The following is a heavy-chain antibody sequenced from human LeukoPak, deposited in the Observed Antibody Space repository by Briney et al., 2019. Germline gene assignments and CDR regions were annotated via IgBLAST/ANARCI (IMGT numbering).Heavy chain of an antibody. CDR1: GFTFSRHA. D-gene: IGHD6-19*01. V-gene: IGHV3-30*04. Sequence: PGRSLRLSCAASGFTFSRHAMHWVRQAPGKGLEWVALISSDGSDKRYADSVKGRFTISRDNSKNTLYLEMNSLRAEDTAVYYCATVEEAVAGIAFDYWGQGTLVTVSS. J-gene: IGHJ4*02. CDR3: ATVEEAVAGIAFDY. CDR2: ISSDGSDK.